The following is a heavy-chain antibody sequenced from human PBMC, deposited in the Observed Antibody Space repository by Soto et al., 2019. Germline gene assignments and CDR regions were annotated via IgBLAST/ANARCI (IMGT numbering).Heavy chain of an antibody. V-gene: IGHV4-39*01. CDR3: AGSGWWYFDY. Sequence: SETLSLTCTVSGGSIISSSYYWGWIRQPPGKGLEWIGSIYYSGSTYYNPSLKSRVTISVDTSKNQFSLKLSSVTAADTAVYYCAGSGWWYFDYWGQGTLVTVS. CDR2: IYYSGST. J-gene: IGHJ4*02. D-gene: IGHD6-19*01. CDR1: GGSIISSSYY.